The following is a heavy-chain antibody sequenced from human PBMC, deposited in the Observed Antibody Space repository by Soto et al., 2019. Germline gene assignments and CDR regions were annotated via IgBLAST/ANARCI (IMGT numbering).Heavy chain of an antibody. J-gene: IGHJ5*02. CDR3: ARDGYYDSGGYPDWFDP. Sequence: PERSLRLSCAASGCTCSSNAMSWVRQAPGKGLEWVSAISGSGGSTYYADSVKGRFTISRDNSKNTLYLQMSSLRAEDTAVYYCARDGYYDSGGYPDWFDPWGQGTLVTVSS. CDR1: GCTCSSNA. CDR2: ISGSGGST. D-gene: IGHD3-22*01. V-gene: IGHV3-23*01.